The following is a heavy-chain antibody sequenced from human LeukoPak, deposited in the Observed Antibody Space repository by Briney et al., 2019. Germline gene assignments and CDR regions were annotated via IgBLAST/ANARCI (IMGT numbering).Heavy chain of an antibody. CDR1: GFTFSSYN. CDR2: ISSSSSYI. D-gene: IGHD4-17*01. V-gene: IGHV3-21*01. Sequence: GGSLRLSCAASGFTFSSYNMNWVRQAPGKGLEWVSSISSSSSYIYYADSVKGRFTISRDNAKNTVLLQMNNLRLEDAAVYYCARGSRYGDYPYYCDFWGQGTLVTVSS. J-gene: IGHJ4*02. CDR3: ARGSRYGDYPYYCDF.